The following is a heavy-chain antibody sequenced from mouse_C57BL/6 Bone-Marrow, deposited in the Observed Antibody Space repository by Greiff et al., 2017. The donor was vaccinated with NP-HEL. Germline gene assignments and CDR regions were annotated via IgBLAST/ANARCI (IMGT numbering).Heavy chain of an antibody. V-gene: IGHV14-4*01. D-gene: IGHD1-1*01. CDR1: GFNIKDDY. CDR3: TTGGSSPYAMDY. Sequence: EVQLQQSGAELVRPGASVKLSCTVSGFNIKDDYMHWVKQRPEQGLEWIGWIDPENGDTEYASKFQGKATITADTSSNTVYLQLSSLTSEDTAVYYCTTGGSSPYAMDYWGQGTSVTVSS. J-gene: IGHJ4*01. CDR2: IDPENGDT.